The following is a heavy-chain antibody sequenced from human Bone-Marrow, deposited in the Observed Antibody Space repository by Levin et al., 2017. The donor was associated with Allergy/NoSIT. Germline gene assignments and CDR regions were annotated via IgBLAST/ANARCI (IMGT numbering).Heavy chain of an antibody. CDR1: GFTFTNYG. J-gene: IGHJ4*02. V-gene: IGHV1-18*04. CDR2: VSGSNGRT. D-gene: IGHD2/OR15-2a*01. CDR3: SRDQLSTSSPSSD. Sequence: PGGSLRLSCKASGFTFTNYGFSWIRQAPGQGLDFVGWVSGSNGRTKYAQKFQGRVTMTADTSTSTVYMDLRSLRSDDTAVYFCSRDQLSTSSPSSDWGQGTLITVSS.